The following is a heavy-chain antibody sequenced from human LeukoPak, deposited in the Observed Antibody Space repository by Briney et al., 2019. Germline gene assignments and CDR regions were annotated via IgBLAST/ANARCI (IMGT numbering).Heavy chain of an antibody. CDR1: GLTFSSYA. Sequence: PGGSLRLSCAASGLTFSSYAMHWVRQAPGKGLEWVTIISYDGNNKYYADSVKGRFTISRDNSKNTLYLQMNSLRVEDTAVYYCARGGPGGDCCDYWGQGTLVTVSS. V-gene: IGHV3-30*04. J-gene: IGHJ4*02. CDR3: ARGGPGGDCCDY. D-gene: IGHD2-21*02. CDR2: ISYDGNNK.